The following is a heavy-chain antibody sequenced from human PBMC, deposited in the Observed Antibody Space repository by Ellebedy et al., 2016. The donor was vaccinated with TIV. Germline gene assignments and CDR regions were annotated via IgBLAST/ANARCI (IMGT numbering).Heavy chain of an antibody. CDR1: GFTFSSYA. J-gene: IGHJ4*02. V-gene: IGHV3-30-3*01. D-gene: IGHD5-18*01. CDR3: ARGYSPPYFDY. Sequence: PGGSLRLSCAASGFTFSSYAMHWVRQAPGKGLEWVAVISYDGTNQYYADSVKGRFTISRDNSKNTLYLQMNSLRAEDTAVYYCARGYSPPYFDYWGQGTLVTVSS. CDR2: ISYDGTNQ.